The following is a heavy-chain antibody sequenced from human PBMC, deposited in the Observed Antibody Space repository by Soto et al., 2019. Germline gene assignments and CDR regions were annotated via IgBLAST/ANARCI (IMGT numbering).Heavy chain of an antibody. V-gene: IGHV1-69*06. D-gene: IGHD5-18*01. CDR3: ARVDTAMVSRPDY. CDR2: IIPIFGTA. CDR1: GGTFSSYA. J-gene: IGHJ4*02. Sequence: SVNVSCKASGGTFSSYAISWVRQAPGQGLEWMGGIIPIFGTANYAQKFQGRVTITADKSTSTAYMELSSLRSEDTAVYYCARVDTAMVSRPDYWGQGTLVTVSS.